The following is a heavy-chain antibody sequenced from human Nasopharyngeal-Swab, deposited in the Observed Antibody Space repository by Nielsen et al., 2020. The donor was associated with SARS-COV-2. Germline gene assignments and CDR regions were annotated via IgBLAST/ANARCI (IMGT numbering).Heavy chain of an antibody. D-gene: IGHD2-21*02. CDR1: GFTFSSYA. Sequence: GGCLRLSCAASGFTFSSYAMHWVRQAPGKGLEWVAVISYDGSNKYYADSVKGRFTISRDNSKNTLYLQMNSLRAEDTAVYYCARGGLLELGFYWYFDLWGRGTLVTVSS. CDR2: ISYDGSNK. J-gene: IGHJ2*01. V-gene: IGHV3-30-3*01. CDR3: ARGGLLELGFYWYFDL.